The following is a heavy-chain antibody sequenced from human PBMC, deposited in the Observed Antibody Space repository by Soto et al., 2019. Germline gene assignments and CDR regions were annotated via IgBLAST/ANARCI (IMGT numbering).Heavy chain of an antibody. CDR1: GGTFSSYT. CDR3: AREEGDYPNFDY. V-gene: IGHV1-69*08. D-gene: IGHD4-17*01. Sequence: QVQLVQSGAEVKKPGSSVKVSCKASGGTFSSYTISWVRQAPGQGLEWMGRIIPILGIANYAQKFQGRVTITADKSTSTAYMELSRLRSEDTAVYYCAREEGDYPNFDYWGQGTLVTVSS. J-gene: IGHJ4*02. CDR2: IIPILGIA.